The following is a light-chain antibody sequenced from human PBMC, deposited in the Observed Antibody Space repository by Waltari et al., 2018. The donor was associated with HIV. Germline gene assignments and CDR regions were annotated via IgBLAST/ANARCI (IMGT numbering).Light chain of an antibody. V-gene: IGLV1-47*01. CDR2: RNN. CDR3: ATWNDSLSGYV. CDR1: SSNIGRHY. J-gene: IGLJ1*01. Sequence: QSVLTQPPSASGTPGQRVTISCSGSSSNIGRHYVYWYQQLPGPAPKLLIDRNNQRPSGVPDRFSGSKSGTSASLASSGLRSEDEADYYCATWNDSLSGYVFGTGTKVTV.